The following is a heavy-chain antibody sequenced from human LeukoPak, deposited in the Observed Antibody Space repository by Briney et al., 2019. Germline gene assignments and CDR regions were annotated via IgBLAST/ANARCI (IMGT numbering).Heavy chain of an antibody. V-gene: IGHV3-23*01. CDR2: ISGSGGST. D-gene: IGHD3-9*01. J-gene: IGHJ4*02. Sequence: GGSLRLSCAASGFTVSSNYMSWVRQAPGKGLEWVSAISGSGGSTYYADSVKGRFTISRDNSKNTLYLQMNSLRAEDTAVYYCAKDYDILTGYYTDYFDYWGQGTLVTVSS. CDR3: AKDYDILTGYYTDYFDY. CDR1: GFTVSSNY.